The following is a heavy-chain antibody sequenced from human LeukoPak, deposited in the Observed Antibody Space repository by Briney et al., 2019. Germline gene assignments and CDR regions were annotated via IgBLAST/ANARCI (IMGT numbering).Heavy chain of an antibody. D-gene: IGHD6-19*01. CDR1: GASISGSGYY. Sequence: NPSETLSLTCTVSGASISGSGYYWGWIRQPPGKGLEWIGNIYDSGSTYYNASLQSRVTISIDTSKNQFSLKLSSVTAADTAVYYCASAQWLPTGVDYFDYWGQGTLVTVSS. CDR2: IYDSGST. J-gene: IGHJ4*02. CDR3: ASAQWLPTGVDYFDY. V-gene: IGHV4-39*07.